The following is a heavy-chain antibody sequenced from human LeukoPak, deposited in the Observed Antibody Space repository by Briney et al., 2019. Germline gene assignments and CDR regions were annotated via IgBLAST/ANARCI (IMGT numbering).Heavy chain of an antibody. J-gene: IGHJ4*02. V-gene: IGHV3-48*04. Sequence: GGSLRLSCAGSGFTFGSYSMNWVRQAPGKGLEWVSYISTSDSTIYYADSVKGRFTISRDNAKNSLYLQMNSLRTEDTALYYCAKDSDILTGYFDYWGQGTLVPVSS. CDR1: GFTFGSYS. CDR2: ISTSDSTI. D-gene: IGHD3-9*01. CDR3: AKDSDILTGYFDY.